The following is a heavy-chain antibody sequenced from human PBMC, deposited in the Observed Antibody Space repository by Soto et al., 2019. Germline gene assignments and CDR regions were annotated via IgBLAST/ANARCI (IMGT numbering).Heavy chain of an antibody. V-gene: IGHV4-59*08. CDR1: GGSISSYY. CDR2: IYYSGST. J-gene: IGHJ5*02. Sequence: SETLSLTCTVSGGSISSYYWSWIRQPPGKGLEWIGYIYYSGSTNYNPSLKSRVTISVDTSKNQFSLKLSSVTAADTAVYYCARQNDFWSGYYDRINWFDPWGQGTLVTVSS. D-gene: IGHD3-3*01. CDR3: ARQNDFWSGYYDRINWFDP.